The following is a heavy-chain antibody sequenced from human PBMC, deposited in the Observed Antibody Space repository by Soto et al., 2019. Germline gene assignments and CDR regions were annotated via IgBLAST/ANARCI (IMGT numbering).Heavy chain of an antibody. CDR2: ISSSSSTI. D-gene: IGHD2-2*01. Sequence: EVQLVESGGGLVQPGGSLRLSCAASGFTFSSYSMNWVRQAPGKGLEWVSYISSSSSTIYYADSVKGRFTISRDNAKNSLYLQMNSLRDEDTAVYYCARLCSSTSCQIGAFDIWGQGTMVTVSS. V-gene: IGHV3-48*02. CDR1: GFTFSSYS. J-gene: IGHJ3*02. CDR3: ARLCSSTSCQIGAFDI.